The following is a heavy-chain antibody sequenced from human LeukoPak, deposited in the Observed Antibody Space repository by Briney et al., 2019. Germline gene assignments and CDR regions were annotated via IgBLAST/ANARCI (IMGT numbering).Heavy chain of an antibody. CDR1: RFSFSSYG. Sequence: GGSLRLSCAASRFSFSSYGMHWVRQAPGKGLEWVAYLQYDRTNVQYADSVRGRFTISRDNSKNILYLQMNSLRAEDTAVYYCASSGRIKGDAFDIWGQGTMVTVSS. V-gene: IGHV3-30*02. D-gene: IGHD1-26*01. CDR2: LQYDRTNV. J-gene: IGHJ3*02. CDR3: ASSGRIKGDAFDI.